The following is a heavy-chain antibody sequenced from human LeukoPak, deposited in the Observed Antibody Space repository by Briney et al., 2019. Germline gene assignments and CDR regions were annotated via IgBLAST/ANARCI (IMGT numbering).Heavy chain of an antibody. D-gene: IGHD3-22*01. CDR2: INSDGSST. CDR1: GFTFSSYW. V-gene: IGHV3-74*01. Sequence: SGGSLRLSCAASGFTFSSYWMHWVRQGPGKGLVWVSRINSDGSSTSYADSVKGRFTISRDNAKNTLYLQMNSLRAEDTAVYYCARKGMYYYDSSGYYYDYWGQGTLVTVSS. J-gene: IGHJ4*02. CDR3: ARKGMYYYDSSGYYYDY.